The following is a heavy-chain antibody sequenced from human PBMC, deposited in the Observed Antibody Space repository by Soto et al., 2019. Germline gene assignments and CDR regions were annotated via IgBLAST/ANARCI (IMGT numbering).Heavy chain of an antibody. CDR2: IKPDGSDT. CDR1: GFTFSMSW. D-gene: IGHD5-18*01. Sequence: PGGSLRLSCAASGFTFSMSWMTWIRQAPGKGLEWVAQIKPDGSDTLYVDTMKGRFTISRDNAKNTLYLQMNSLRAEDTAVYYCARDITAMVIDHWGQGTLVTVSS. CDR3: ARDITAMVIDH. V-gene: IGHV3-7*01. J-gene: IGHJ4*02.